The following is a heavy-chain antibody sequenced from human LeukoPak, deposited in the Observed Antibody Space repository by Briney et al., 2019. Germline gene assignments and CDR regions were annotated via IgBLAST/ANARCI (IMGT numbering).Heavy chain of an antibody. V-gene: IGHV3-48*03. CDR1: GFTFSSYE. D-gene: IGHD2-15*01. CDR2: ISSSGSTV. Sequence: GRSLRVSCAASGFTFSSYERHWVRQAPGKGLEWVSYISSSGSTVYYAESVKGRFTVSRDNVKNSLYLQMNSLRPDDTAVYYCARAVVDDAFDIWGQGTMVTVSS. J-gene: IGHJ3*02. CDR3: ARAVVDDAFDI.